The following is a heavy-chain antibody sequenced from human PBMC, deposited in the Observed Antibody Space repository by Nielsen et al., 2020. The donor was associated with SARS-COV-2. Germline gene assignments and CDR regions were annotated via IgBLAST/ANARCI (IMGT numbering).Heavy chain of an antibody. D-gene: IGHD3-10*01. CDR1: GSTSSNPW. V-gene: IGHV3-15*01. CDR3: TTGPAPRGFGY. J-gene: IGHJ4*02. CDR2: IKSRPDGGTT. Sequence: GGPLRPPFLVPGSTSSNPWMSWAPQAPGKGLEWVGRIKSRPDGGTTDFAAPVKDRFTISRDDSKNTLYLQMNSLKTEDTAFYYCTTGPAPRGFGYWGQGTLVTVSS.